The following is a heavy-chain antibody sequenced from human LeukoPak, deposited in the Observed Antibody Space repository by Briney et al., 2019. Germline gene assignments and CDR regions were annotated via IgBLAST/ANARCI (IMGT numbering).Heavy chain of an antibody. CDR1: GFSFSDYY. J-gene: IGHJ1*01. D-gene: IGHD3/OR15-3a*01. Sequence: GGSLRLSCAASGFSFSDYYMSWIRQTPEEGLEWLSYISSSSDYKNYADSLKGRFTISRDNAKNSVYLQMNSLRAEDTAVYYCARQGLYDSSDFWTFQHWGQGTLVTVSS. V-gene: IGHV3-11*06. CDR3: ARQGLYDSSDFWTFQH. CDR2: ISSSSDYK.